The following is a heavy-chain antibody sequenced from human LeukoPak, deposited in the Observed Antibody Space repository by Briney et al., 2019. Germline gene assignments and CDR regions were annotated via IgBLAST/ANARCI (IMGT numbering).Heavy chain of an antibody. V-gene: IGHV3-23*01. J-gene: IGHJ4*02. CDR3: AKTQLLWFGELFKTHLSYFDY. D-gene: IGHD3-10*01. CDR1: VFTFSSYA. CDR2: ISGSGGST. Sequence: GGSLRLSCAASVFTFSSYAMSWVRQAPGKGLEWVSAISGSGGSTYYADSVKGRFTISRDNSKNTLYLQMNSLRAEDTAVYYCAKTQLLWFGELFKTHLSYFDYWGQGTLVTVSS.